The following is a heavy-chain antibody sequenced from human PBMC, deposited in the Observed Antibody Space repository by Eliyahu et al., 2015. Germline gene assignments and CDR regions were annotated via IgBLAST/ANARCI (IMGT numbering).Heavy chain of an antibody. V-gene: IGHV3-11*01. J-gene: IGHJ4*02. CDR1: QLTFNFRDYY. D-gene: IGHD3-3*01. CDR3: VANLFSDENGYYANRYFDH. Sequence: QVQLVESGGGLVRPGGSRRLSCAASQLTFNFRDYYLTWVRQAPGKGLEWISYINFSGTSAHYADSVKGRFTTSRDNANNLLFLQMNSLRADDTATYYCVANLFSDENGYYANRYFDHWGQGILVTVSS. CDR2: INFSGTSA.